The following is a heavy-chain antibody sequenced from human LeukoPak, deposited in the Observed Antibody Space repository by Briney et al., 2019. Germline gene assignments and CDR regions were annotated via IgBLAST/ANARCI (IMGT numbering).Heavy chain of an antibody. CDR3: ARSHFYGSGVDS. J-gene: IGHJ5*01. D-gene: IGHD3-10*01. CDR2: VYYPGSP. CDR1: GGSISAIPYY. V-gene: IGHV4-39*01. Sequence: SETLSLTCTISGGSISAIPYYWGWIRQPPGKGLEWIGSVYYPGSPYYSPSLKTRVTISVDTPKNQFSLKLSSVPAADTAVYFCARSHFYGSGVDSWGQGTLVTVSS.